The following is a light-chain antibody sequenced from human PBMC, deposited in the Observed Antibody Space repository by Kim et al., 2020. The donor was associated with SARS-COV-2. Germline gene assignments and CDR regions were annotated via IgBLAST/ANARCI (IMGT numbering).Light chain of an antibody. CDR1: TGTLTSGHF. CDR3: LLSYGDTRKI. V-gene: IGLV7-46*01. Sequence: GGTVTLTCGSNTGTLTSGHFPYWVQQKPGQAPRALIYNTDYKYSWTPARFSGSLLGGKAALTLSDAQAEDEADYYCLLSYGDTRKIFGGGTKLTVL. CDR2: NTD. J-gene: IGLJ2*01.